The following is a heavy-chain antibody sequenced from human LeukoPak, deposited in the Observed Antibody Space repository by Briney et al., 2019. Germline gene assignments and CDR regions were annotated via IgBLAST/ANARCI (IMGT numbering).Heavy chain of an antibody. CDR1: GYTFTSYG. Sequence: SVKVSCEASGYTFTSYGISWVRQAPGQGLEWMGGIIPIFGTANYAQKFQGRVTITADESTSTAYMELSSLRSEDTAVYYCASVDYGGNSGYMDVWGKGTTVTISS. J-gene: IGHJ6*03. CDR2: IIPIFGTA. V-gene: IGHV1-69*13. CDR3: ASVDYGGNSGYMDV. D-gene: IGHD4-23*01.